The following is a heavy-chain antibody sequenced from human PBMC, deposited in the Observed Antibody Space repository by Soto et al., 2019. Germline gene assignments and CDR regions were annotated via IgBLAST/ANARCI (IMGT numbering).Heavy chain of an antibody. Sequence: QVQLQESGPGLVKPSGTLSLTCAVSGGSISSSNWWSWVRQPPGKGLEWIGEIYHSGSTNYNPSLYSRVTISVDKSKNQFSLKLSSVTAADTAVYYCARAGRGYCSGGSCYSGLHGMDVWGQGTTVTVSS. CDR2: IYHSGST. J-gene: IGHJ6*02. D-gene: IGHD2-15*01. V-gene: IGHV4-4*02. CDR1: GGSISSSNW. CDR3: ARAGRGYCSGGSCYSGLHGMDV.